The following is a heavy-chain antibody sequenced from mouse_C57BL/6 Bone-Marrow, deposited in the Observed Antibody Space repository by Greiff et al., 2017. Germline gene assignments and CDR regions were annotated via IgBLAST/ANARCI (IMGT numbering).Heavy chain of an antibody. CDR1: GFTFSSYG. V-gene: IGHV5-6*01. J-gene: IGHJ2*01. CDR2: ISSGGSYT. Sequence: EVQLVESGGDLVKPGGSLKLSCAASGFTFSSYGMSWVRQTPDKRLEWVATISSGGSYTYYPDSVKGRFTISRDNAKNTLYLQRSSLKSEDTAMYYCARALLYVPHWGQGTTLTVSS. D-gene: IGHD1-1*01. CDR3: ARALLYVPH.